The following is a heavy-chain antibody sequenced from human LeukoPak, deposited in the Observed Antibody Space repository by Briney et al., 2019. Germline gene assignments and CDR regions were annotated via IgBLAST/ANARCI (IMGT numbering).Heavy chain of an antibody. V-gene: IGHV4-39*01. CDR1: GGSISSSSYY. CDR2: IYHSGST. Sequence: SETLSLTCTVSGGSISSSSYYWGWIRQPPGKGLEWIGSIYHSGSTYYNPSLKSRVTISVDTSKNQFSLKLSSVTAADTAVYYCARRRYYYDSSGSDFDYWGQGTLVTVSS. D-gene: IGHD3-22*01. CDR3: ARRRYYYDSSGSDFDY. J-gene: IGHJ4*02.